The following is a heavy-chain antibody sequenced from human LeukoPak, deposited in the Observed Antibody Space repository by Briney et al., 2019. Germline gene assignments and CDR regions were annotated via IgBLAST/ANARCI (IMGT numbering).Heavy chain of an antibody. CDR2: INHSGST. V-gene: IGHV4-34*01. CDR1: GGSFSGYY. CDR3: ARETYGDKLFDY. J-gene: IGHJ4*02. Sequence: SETLSLTCAVYGGSFSGYYWSWIRQPPGKGLEWIGEINHSGSTNYNSSLKSRVTISVDTSKNQFSLKLSSVTAADTAVYYCARETYGDKLFDYWGQGTLVTASS. D-gene: IGHD4-17*01.